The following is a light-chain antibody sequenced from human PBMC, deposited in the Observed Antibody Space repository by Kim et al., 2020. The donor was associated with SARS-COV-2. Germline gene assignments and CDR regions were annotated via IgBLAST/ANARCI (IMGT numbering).Light chain of an antibody. CDR1: SSDVGGYNY. V-gene: IGLV2-14*03. Sequence: SELTQPASVSGSPGQSITISCTGTSSDVGGYNYVSWYQQHPGKAPKLMIYDVSNRPSGVSNRFSGSKSGNTASLTISGLQAEDEADYYCSSYTSSSLYVFGTGTKVTVL. CDR3: SSYTSSSLYV. J-gene: IGLJ1*01. CDR2: DVS.